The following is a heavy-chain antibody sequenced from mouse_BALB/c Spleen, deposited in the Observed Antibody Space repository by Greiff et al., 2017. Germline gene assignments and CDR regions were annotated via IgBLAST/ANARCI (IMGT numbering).Heavy chain of an antibody. Sequence: EVQEVESGGGLVKPGGSLKLSCAASGFTFSDYYMYWVRQTPEKRLEWVATISDGGSYTYYPDSVKGRFTISRDNAKNNLYLQMSSLKSEDTAMYYCARGDYDDAMDYWGQGTSVTVSS. CDR3: ARGDYDDAMDY. CDR2: ISDGGSYT. D-gene: IGHD2-4*01. CDR1: GFTFSDYY. V-gene: IGHV5-4*02. J-gene: IGHJ4*01.